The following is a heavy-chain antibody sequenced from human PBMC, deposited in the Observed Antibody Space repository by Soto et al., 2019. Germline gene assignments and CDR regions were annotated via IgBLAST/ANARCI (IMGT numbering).Heavy chain of an antibody. CDR1: GYTFTIYC. J-gene: IGHJ4*02. CDR2: ISAYNGNT. V-gene: IGHV1-18*01. CDR3: ARDKIVASTSFDC. Sequence: ASVKVSCKASGYTFTIYCISWVRQAPGQGLEWMGWISAYNGNTNYAQKLQGRVTMTTDTSTSTAYMELRSLRSDDTAVYYCARDKIVASTSFDCWGQGTLVTVSS. D-gene: IGHD5-12*01.